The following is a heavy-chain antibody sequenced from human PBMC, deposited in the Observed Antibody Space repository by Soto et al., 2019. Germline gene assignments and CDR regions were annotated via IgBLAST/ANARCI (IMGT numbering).Heavy chain of an antibody. CDR2: ISGSSGYT. CDR1: GFSFSDSY. D-gene: IGHD3-10*01. Sequence: QVQLVESGGGLVKPGGSLRLSCAASGFSFSDSYMSWVRQAPGKGLEWVAYISGSSGYTGYADSVKGRFPISRDNAKNSLYVQMNSLRVEDTAVYYCARDRGGYGPPDVWGQGTTVTVSS. J-gene: IGHJ6*02. V-gene: IGHV3-11*06. CDR3: ARDRGGYGPPDV.